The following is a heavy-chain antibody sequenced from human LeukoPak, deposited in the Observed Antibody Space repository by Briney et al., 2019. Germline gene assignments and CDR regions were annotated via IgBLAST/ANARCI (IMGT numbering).Heavy chain of an antibody. CDR1: GFTFSSYS. J-gene: IGHJ5*02. Sequence: GGSLRLSCAASGFTFSSYSMNWVRQAPGKGLEWVSSISSSSGYIYYADSVKGRFTISRDNAKNSLYLQMNSLRAEDTAVYYCARGDFWSGSMFDPWGQGTLVTVSS. CDR2: ISSSSGYI. V-gene: IGHV3-21*01. D-gene: IGHD3-3*01. CDR3: ARGDFWSGSMFDP.